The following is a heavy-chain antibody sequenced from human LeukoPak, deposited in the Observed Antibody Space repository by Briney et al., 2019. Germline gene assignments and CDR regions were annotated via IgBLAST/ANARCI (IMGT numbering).Heavy chain of an antibody. V-gene: IGHV4-59*01. CDR2: IYYSGST. Sequence: SETLSLTCTVSGGSISRYYWTWIRQPPGEGLEWIGYIYYSGSTSYSPSLKSRVTISVDTSKNQFSLKMSSVTAADTAVYYCARGRYSYGSKTTIDFWGQGTLVTVPS. J-gene: IGHJ4*02. CDR1: GGSISRYY. CDR3: ARGRYSYGSKTTIDF. D-gene: IGHD5-18*01.